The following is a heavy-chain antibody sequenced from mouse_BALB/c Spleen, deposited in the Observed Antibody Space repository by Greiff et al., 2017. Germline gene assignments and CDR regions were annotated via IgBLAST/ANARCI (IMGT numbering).Heavy chain of an antibody. D-gene: IGHD2-14*01. CDR1: GDSITSGY. CDR3: ARKDYRYSSYAMDY. CDR2: ISYSGST. Sequence: VQLKESGPSLVKPSQTLSLTCSVTGDSITSGYWNWIRKFPGNKLEYMGYISYSGSTYYNPSLKSRISITRDTSKNQYYLQLNSVTTEDTATYYCARKDYRYSSYAMDYWGQGTSVTVSS. J-gene: IGHJ4*01. V-gene: IGHV3-8*02.